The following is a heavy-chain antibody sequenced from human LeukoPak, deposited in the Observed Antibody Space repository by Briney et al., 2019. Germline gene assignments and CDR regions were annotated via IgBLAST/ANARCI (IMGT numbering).Heavy chain of an antibody. CDR3: ARNSSGNYFDY. V-gene: IGHV4-38-2*01. Sequence: SGTLSLTCAVSGNSISNTYYWGWILQPPGHEQEWIGRIYNSWSTHNTPSPKSRVTTSVDTSPDTFSIKLSSVTAAHTAVSYSARNSSGNYFDYWGQETLVTVPS. J-gene: IGHJ4*02. CDR1: GNSISNTYY. CDR2: IYNSWST. D-gene: IGHD1-26*01.